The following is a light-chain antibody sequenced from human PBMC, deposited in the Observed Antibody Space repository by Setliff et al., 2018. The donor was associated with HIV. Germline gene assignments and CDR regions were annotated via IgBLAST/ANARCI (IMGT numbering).Light chain of an antibody. J-gene: IGLJ1*01. CDR1: RSDVGGYEH. CDR3: CSYAGPTTFYV. CDR2: EST. Sequence: QSALAQPASVSGSPGQSITISCSGSRSDVGGYEHVSWYLQYPGKAPKLIISESTKRASGVSDRFSGSKSGNTASLTISGLQAEDEADYYCCSYAGPTTFYVFGTGTKV. V-gene: IGLV2-23*01.